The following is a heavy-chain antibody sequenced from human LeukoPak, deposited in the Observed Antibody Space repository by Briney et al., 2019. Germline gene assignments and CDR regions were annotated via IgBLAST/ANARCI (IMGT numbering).Heavy chain of an antibody. J-gene: IGHJ4*02. CDR1: GYTFTGYY. V-gene: IGHV1-2*02. CDR2: INPNSGGT. CDR3: ARVQRYNWNYHFDY. D-gene: IGHD1-7*01. Sequence: ASVKVSCKASGYTFTGYYMHWVRQAPGQGLEWMGWINPNSGGTNYAQKFLGRVTMTRDTSISTAYMELSRLRSDDTAVYYCARVQRYNWNYHFDYWGQGTLVTVSS.